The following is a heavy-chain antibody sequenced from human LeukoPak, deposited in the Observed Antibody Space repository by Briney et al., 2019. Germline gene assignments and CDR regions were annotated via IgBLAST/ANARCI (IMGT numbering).Heavy chain of an antibody. CDR3: ARGSYYDSSGCHTT. CDR2: ISGSGGST. J-gene: IGHJ5*02. D-gene: IGHD3-22*01. Sequence: GGSLRLSCAASGFTFSSYGMSWVRQAPGKGLEWVSAISGSGGSTYYADSVKGRFTISRDNAKNSLYLQMNSLRAEDTAVYYCARGSYYDSSGCHTTWGQGTLVTVSS. CDR1: GFTFSSYG. V-gene: IGHV3-23*01.